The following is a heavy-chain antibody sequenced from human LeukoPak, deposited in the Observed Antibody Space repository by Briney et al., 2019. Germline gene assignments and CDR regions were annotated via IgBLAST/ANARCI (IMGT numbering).Heavy chain of an antibody. V-gene: IGHV3-74*01. CDR2: INSDGIST. J-gene: IGHJ4*02. Sequence: QPGGSLRLSCAASGFTFSSYWMHWVRQAPGKGLVWVSRINSDGISTSYADSVKGRFTISRDNAKNTLYLQMNSLRVEDTAVYYCARVHRDMVTIVGLWDYWGQGTLVTVSS. D-gene: IGHD5-24*01. CDR3: ARVHRDMVTIVGLWDY. CDR1: GFTFSSYW.